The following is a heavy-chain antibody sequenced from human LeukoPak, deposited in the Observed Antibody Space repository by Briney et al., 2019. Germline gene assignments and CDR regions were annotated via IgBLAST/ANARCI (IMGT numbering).Heavy chain of an antibody. CDR1: VYTFTGYY. D-gene: IGHD3-10*01. J-gene: IGHJ5*02. CDR2: INPNSVGT. CDR3: ARANMVRVVGTFFDRNWFDP. Sequence: ASVKVSCKPSVYTFTGYYMHWVRQAPGQGREWMGWINPNSVGTNYAQKFQGMVTRTRETSSSTAYMELSRLRSDDTAVYYCARANMVRVVGTFFDRNWFDPWGQRTLVTVSS. V-gene: IGHV1-2*02.